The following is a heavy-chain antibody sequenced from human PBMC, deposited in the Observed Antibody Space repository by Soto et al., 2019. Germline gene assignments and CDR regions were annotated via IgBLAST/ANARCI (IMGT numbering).Heavy chain of an antibody. CDR2: IIHILGIA. CDR1: GGTFSSYT. V-gene: IGHV1-69*08. CDR3: ARDARPNCSGGSCSRGNRT. D-gene: IGHD2-15*01. J-gene: IGHJ4*02. Sequence: QVQLVQSGAEVKKPGSSVKVSCKASGGTFSSYTISWVRQAPGQGLEWMGRIIHILGIANYAQKYQGRVTITADHATGTDYMELSRLISEDTSVDYWARDARPNCSGGSCSRGNRTWGQGTLVTVSS.